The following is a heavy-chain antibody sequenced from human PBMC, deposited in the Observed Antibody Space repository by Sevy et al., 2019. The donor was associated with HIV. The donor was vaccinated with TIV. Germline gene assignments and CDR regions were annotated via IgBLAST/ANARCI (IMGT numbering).Heavy chain of an antibody. J-gene: IGHJ4*02. CDR3: VKDQSGWGNFDY. CDR2: INPRSDII. Sequence: GGSLRLSCVASGLTFYSYDMNWVRQAPGKGPEWVSRINPRSDIIDYADFVKGRFTVSRDTSRNTLYLQMNSLRAEDTALYYCVKDQSGWGNFDYWGQGTLVTVSS. V-gene: IGHV3-23*01. CDR1: GLTFYSYD. D-gene: IGHD6-19*01.